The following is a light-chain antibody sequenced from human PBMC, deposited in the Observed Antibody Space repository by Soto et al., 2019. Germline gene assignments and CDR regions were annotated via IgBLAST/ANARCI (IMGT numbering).Light chain of an antibody. V-gene: IGLV1-47*01. Sequence: QSVLTQPPSASGTPGQRVTISCSGSSSNIGRSYVFLYKQLPGTAPRLLIYRNNQRPSGVPDRFAGSKSGTGASLAISGLRSDDEAVYYCAAWDDSLSGVVFGGGTKLTVL. J-gene: IGLJ2*01. CDR2: RNN. CDR3: AAWDDSLSGVV. CDR1: SSNIGRSY.